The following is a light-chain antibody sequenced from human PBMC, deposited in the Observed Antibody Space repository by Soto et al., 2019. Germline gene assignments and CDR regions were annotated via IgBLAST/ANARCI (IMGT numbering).Light chain of an antibody. CDR1: QSISSW. CDR2: KAS. CDR3: QQYHSYPYT. V-gene: IGKV1-5*03. J-gene: IGKJ2*01. Sequence: DIQMTQSPSTLSASVGDRVTITCRASQSISSWLAWYQQKPGKAPKLLIYKASSLESGVPSRFSGSGSWTEFNLTISSLQPDDFETYYCQQYHSYPYTFGQGTKLEIK.